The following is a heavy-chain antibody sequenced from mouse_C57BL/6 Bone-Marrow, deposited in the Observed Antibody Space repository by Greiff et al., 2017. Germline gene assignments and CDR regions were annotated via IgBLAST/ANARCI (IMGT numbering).Heavy chain of an antibody. Sequence: EVKLLQSGGDLVKPGGSLKLSCAASGFPFSSYGMSWVSQTPDRRLEWVATISTGGSYPYYHDSVKGRFTLSRDNAKNTLYLQMSSLKSEDTAMDYCARRGQLRLRDAMDYWGQGTSVTVSS. D-gene: IGHD3-2*02. CDR3: ARRGQLRLRDAMDY. CDR1: GFPFSSYG. J-gene: IGHJ4*01. V-gene: IGHV5-6*02. CDR2: ISTGGSYP.